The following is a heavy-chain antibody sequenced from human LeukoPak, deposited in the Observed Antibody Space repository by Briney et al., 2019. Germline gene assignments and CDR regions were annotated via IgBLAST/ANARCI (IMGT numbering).Heavy chain of an antibody. J-gene: IGHJ4*02. CDR3: ARLGDILTGPYFDY. D-gene: IGHD3-9*01. CDR2: IYYSGST. Sequence: SETLSLTCTVSGGSISSYYWSWIRQPPGKGLEWIGYIYYSGSTNYNPSPKSRVTISVDTSKNQFSLKLSSVTAADTAVYYCARLGDILTGPYFDYWGQGTLVTVSS. CDR1: GGSISSYY. V-gene: IGHV4-59*08.